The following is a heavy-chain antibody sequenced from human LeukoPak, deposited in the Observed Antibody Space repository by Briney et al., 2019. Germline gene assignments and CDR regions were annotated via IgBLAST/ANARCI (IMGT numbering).Heavy chain of an antibody. V-gene: IGHV1-2*02. CDR3: ARNWKDAFDI. Sequence: GASVKVSCKASGGTFSSYAISWVRQAPGQGLEWMGWINPNSGGTNYAQKFQGRVTMTRDTSISTAYMELSRLRSDDTAVYYCARNWKDAFDIWGQGTMVTVSS. D-gene: IGHD1-1*01. CDR2: INPNSGGT. J-gene: IGHJ3*02. CDR1: GGTFSSYA.